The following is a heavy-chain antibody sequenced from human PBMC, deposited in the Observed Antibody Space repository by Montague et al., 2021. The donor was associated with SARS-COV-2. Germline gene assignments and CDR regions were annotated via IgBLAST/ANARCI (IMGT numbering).Heavy chain of an antibody. D-gene: IGHD6-19*01. CDR3: AKDPVPVAGRYFDY. Sequence: SMRLSCSASGFTFNNYAMNWVRQAPGKGLEWVSVIASGGRSTFYXDSVKGRFTISRGNSKDTLYLQMYSLRPEDTAIYYCAKDPVPVAGRYFDYWGQGTLVTVSS. V-gene: IGHV3-23*03. CDR1: GFTFNNYA. CDR2: IASGGRST. J-gene: IGHJ4*02.